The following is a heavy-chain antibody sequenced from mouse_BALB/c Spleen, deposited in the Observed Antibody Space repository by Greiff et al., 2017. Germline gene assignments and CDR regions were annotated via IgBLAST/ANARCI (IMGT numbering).Heavy chain of an antibody. Sequence: ESGPGLVAPSQSLSITCTVSGFSLTSYGVHWVRQPPGKGLEWLGVIWAGGSTNYNSALMSRLSISKDNSKSQVFLKMNSLQTDDTAMYYCARGLPSYFDYWGQGTTLTVSS. CDR2: IWAGGST. CDR1: GFSLTSYG. D-gene: IGHD1-2*01. J-gene: IGHJ2*01. CDR3: ARGLPSYFDY. V-gene: IGHV2-9*02.